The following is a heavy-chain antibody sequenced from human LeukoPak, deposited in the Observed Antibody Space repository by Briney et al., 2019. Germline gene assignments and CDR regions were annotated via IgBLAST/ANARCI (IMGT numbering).Heavy chain of an antibody. CDR2: ISSSGSTT. D-gene: IGHD4-11*01. CDR1: GFTFSDYY. V-gene: IGHV3-11*01. J-gene: IGHJ3*02. CDR3: ARDSPYSDYLIGGAFNI. Sequence: GGSLRLSCAAAGFTFSDYYMSWLRQAPGKGLEWVSFISSSGSTTYYADSVKGRFTISRDNSKNTLYLQMNSLGAEDTAVYYCARDSPYSDYLIGGAFNIWGQGTMVTVSS.